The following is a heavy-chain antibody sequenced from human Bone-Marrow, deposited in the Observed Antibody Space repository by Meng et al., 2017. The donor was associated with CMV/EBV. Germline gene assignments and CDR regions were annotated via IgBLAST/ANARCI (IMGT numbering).Heavy chain of an antibody. D-gene: IGHD3-10*01. V-gene: IGHV3-11*01. J-gene: IGHJ4*02. CDR3: ARVGRVTHGF. CDR2: ISSSSSVI. Sequence: LYCAASGFIFRDYYMSWIRQAPGKGLEWIAYISSSSSVIYYADSVKGRFTISRDNAKNSLSLQMNSLRAEDTAVYYCARVGRVTHGFWGQGTLVTVSS. CDR1: GFIFRDYY.